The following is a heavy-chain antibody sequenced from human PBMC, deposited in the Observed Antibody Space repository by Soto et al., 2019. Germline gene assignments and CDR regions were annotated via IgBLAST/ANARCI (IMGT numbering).Heavy chain of an antibody. CDR1: GFDFATYW. D-gene: IGHD2-2*01. CDR2: IFPGDSEA. J-gene: IGHJ6*02. V-gene: IGHV5-51*01. Sequence: ESLTISCQGSGFDFATYWIGWVRQMPGKGLQWMGIIFPGDSEARYSSSFQGQVTISADKSINTAYMQWSSLKASDTAIYFCARHRTVNLYYSGMDVWGQGTTVTVSS. CDR3: ARHRTVNLYYSGMDV.